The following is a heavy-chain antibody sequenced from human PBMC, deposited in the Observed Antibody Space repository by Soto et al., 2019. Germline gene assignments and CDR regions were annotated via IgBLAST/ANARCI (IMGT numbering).Heavy chain of an antibody. V-gene: IGHV4-59*08. Sequence: SETLSLTCTVSGGSISSYYWSWIRQPPGKGLEWIGYIYYSGSTNYNPSLKSRVTISVDTSKNQFSLKLSSVTAADTAVYYCARLGIAAADESAFDIWGQGTMVTVSS. CDR2: IYYSGST. CDR3: ARLGIAAADESAFDI. CDR1: GGSISSYY. J-gene: IGHJ3*02. D-gene: IGHD6-13*01.